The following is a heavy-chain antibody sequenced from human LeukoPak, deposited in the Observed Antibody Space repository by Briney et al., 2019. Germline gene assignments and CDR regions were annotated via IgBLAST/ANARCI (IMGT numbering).Heavy chain of an antibody. CDR2: IKQDGSEK. CDR1: GFTFSSYW. J-gene: IGHJ4*02. Sequence: GGSLRLSCAASGFTFSSYWLSWVRQAPGKGLEGVANIKQDGSEKYYVDSVKGRFTISRDNARNSLYLQMNSLRAEDTAVYYCARVVAAAGRPLFDYWGQGTLVAVSS. D-gene: IGHD6-13*01. CDR3: ARVVAAAGRPLFDY. V-gene: IGHV3-7*01.